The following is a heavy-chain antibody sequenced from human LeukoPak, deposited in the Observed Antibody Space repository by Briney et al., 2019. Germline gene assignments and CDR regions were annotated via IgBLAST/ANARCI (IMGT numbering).Heavy chain of an antibody. CDR3: ARSSGYDHDAFDI. Sequence: SETLSLTCAVYGGSFSGYYWSWIRQPPGKGLEWIGEINHSGSTNYNPSLKSRVTISVDTSRNQFSLKLSSVTAADTAVYYCARSSGYDHDAFDIWGQGTMVTVSS. CDR2: INHSGST. CDR1: GGSFSGYY. V-gene: IGHV4-34*01. J-gene: IGHJ3*02. D-gene: IGHD5-12*01.